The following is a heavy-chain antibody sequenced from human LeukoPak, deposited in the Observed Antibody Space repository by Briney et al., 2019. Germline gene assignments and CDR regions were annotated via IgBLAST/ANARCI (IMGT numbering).Heavy chain of an antibody. D-gene: IGHD3-10*01. CDR2: IKSKTDGGTT. Sequence: GGSLSLSCVASGITFSKAWMSWVRQVPGKGLEWVGRIKSKTDGGTTDYAAPVKGRFTISRDDSENTLYLQMSSLKTEDTAVYYCTTSYGSRRYWYYYGMDVWGQGTTVTVSS. CDR3: TTSYGSRRYWYYYGMDV. V-gene: IGHV3-15*01. CDR1: GITFSKAW. J-gene: IGHJ6*02.